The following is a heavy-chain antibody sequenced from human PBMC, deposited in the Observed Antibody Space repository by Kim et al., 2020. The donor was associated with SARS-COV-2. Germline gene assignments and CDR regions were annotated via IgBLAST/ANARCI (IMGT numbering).Heavy chain of an antibody. CDR2: IDPSDSYT. J-gene: IGHJ4*02. CDR3: ATGAVGMATELDY. D-gene: IGHD2-21*01. Sequence: GESLKISCKGSGYSFTSYWISWVRQMPGKGLEWMGRIDPSDSYTNYSPSFQGHVTISADKSISTAYLQWSSLKASDTAMYYCATGAVGMATELDYWGQGTRVTVSS. CDR1: GYSFTSYW. V-gene: IGHV5-10-1*01.